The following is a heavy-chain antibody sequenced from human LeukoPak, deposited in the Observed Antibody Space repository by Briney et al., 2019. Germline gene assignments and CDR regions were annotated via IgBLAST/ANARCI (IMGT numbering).Heavy chain of an antibody. J-gene: IGHJ4*02. CDR1: GFTFSGSA. CDR3: TTKYYYDSSGYLPFDY. Sequence: PGGSLRLSCAASGFTFSGSAMHWVRQASGKGLEWVGRIRSKANSYATAYAASVKGRFTISRDDSKNMAYLQMNSLKTEDTAVYYCTTKYYYDSSGYLPFDYWGQGTLVTVSS. CDR2: IRSKANSYAT. V-gene: IGHV3-73*01. D-gene: IGHD3-22*01.